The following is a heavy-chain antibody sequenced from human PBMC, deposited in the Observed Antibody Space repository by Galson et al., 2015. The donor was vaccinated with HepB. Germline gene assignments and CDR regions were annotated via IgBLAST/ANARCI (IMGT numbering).Heavy chain of an antibody. Sequence: SLRLSCAASGFTFSSYSMNWVRQAPGKGLEWVSSISSSSYIYYADSVKGRFTISRDNAKNSLYLQMNSLRAEDTAVYYCARDETNWGSEHGYWGQGTLVTASS. D-gene: IGHD7-27*01. CDR3: ARDETNWGSEHGY. CDR1: GFTFSSYS. V-gene: IGHV3-21*01. J-gene: IGHJ4*02. CDR2: ISSSSYI.